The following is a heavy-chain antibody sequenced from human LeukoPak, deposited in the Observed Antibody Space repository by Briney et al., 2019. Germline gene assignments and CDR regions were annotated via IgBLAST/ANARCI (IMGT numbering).Heavy chain of an antibody. V-gene: IGHV3-30*18. D-gene: IGHD3-10*01. J-gene: IGHJ5*02. CDR3: AKDVSHGSGSGWFDP. CDR2: ISYDGSNK. CDR1: GFTFSSYG. Sequence: GGSLRLSCAASGFTFSSYGMHWVRQAPGKGLEWVAVISYDGSNKYYADSVKGRFTISRDNSKNTLYLQVNSLRAEDTAVYHCAKDVSHGSGSGWFDPWGQGTLVTVSS.